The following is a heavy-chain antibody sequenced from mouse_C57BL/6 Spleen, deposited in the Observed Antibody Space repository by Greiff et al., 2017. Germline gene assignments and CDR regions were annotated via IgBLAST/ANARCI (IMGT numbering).Heavy chain of an antibody. J-gene: IGHJ1*03. D-gene: IGHD2-1*01. CDR2: ISSGGSYT. Sequence: EVKLQESGGDLVKPGGSLKLSCAASGFTFSSYGMSWVRQTPDKRLEWVATISSGGSYTYYPDSVKGRFTISRDNAKNTLYLQMSSLKSEDTAMYYCARHGEDYGNYEGWYFDVWGTGTTVTVAS. CDR3: ARHGEDYGNYEGWYFDV. CDR1: GFTFSSYG. V-gene: IGHV5-6*01.